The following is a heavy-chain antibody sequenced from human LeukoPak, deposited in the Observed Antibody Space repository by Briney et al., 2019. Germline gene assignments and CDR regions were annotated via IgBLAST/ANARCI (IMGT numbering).Heavy chain of an antibody. CDR2: FDPEDGET. D-gene: IGHD6-13*01. CDR1: GYTLTELS. V-gene: IGHV1-24*01. J-gene: IGHJ5*02. CDR3: ATEHSYSSSPTTFDP. Sequence: ASVKVSCKVSGYTLTELSMHWVRQAPGKGLEWMGGFDPEDGETIYAQKFQGRVTMTEDTSTDTAYMELSSLRSEDTAVYYCATEHSYSSSPTTFDPWGQGTLVTVSS.